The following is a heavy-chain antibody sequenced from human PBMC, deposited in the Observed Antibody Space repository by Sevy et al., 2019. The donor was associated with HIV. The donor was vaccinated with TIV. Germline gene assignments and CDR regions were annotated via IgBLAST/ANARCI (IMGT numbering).Heavy chain of an antibody. D-gene: IGHD1-7*01. V-gene: IGHV3-23*01. J-gene: IGHJ4*02. CDR3: AKNYVVKYYFDY. CDR2: IGGSGGST. Sequence: GGSLRLSCAASGFTFSSYAMSWVRQAPGKGLEWVSAIGGSGGSTYYAASAKGRFTISSDNSKNTLYLQMNSLRAEDTAVYYCAKNYVVKYYFDYWGQGTLVTVSS. CDR1: GFTFSSYA.